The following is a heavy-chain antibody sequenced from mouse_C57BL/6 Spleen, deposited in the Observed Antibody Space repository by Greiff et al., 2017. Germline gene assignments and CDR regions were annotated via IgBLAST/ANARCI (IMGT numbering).Heavy chain of an antibody. CDR3: ARSHYYGSSYGYFDV. V-gene: IGHV1-82*01. D-gene: IGHD1-1*01. CDR2: IYPGDGDT. Sequence: QVQLQQSGPELVKPGASVKISCEASGYAFSSSWMNWVKQRPGKGLEWIGRIYPGDGDTNYNGKFKGKAILTADKSSSTAYMQLSSLTSEDSAVYFCARSHYYGSSYGYFDVWGTGTTVTVSS. J-gene: IGHJ1*03. CDR1: GYAFSSSW.